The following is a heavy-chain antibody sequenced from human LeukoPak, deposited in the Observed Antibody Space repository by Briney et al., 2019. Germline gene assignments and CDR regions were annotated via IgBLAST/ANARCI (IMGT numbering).Heavy chain of an antibody. CDR1: GGSIGSYY. J-gene: IGHJ6*02. CDR2: IYYSGST. D-gene: IGHD3-3*01. CDR3: ARSESGYLNYYYYGMDV. Sequence: SETLSLTCTVSGGSIGSYYWSWIRQPPGKGLEWIGYIYYSGSTNYNPSLKSRVTISVDTSKNQFSLKLSSVTAADTAVYYCARSESGYLNYYYYGMDVWGQGTTVTVSS. V-gene: IGHV4-59*01.